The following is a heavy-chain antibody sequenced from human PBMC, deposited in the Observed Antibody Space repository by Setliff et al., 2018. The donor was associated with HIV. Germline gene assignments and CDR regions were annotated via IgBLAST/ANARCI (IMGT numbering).Heavy chain of an antibody. V-gene: IGHV1-46*01. Sequence: ASVKVSCKASGYTFTSYYIHWVRQAPGQGLEWMGVIHPSGGSTSYAQSFQDRVTMTRDTSISTAYMELSRLRSDDTAVYYCARGMDYYDISGYYQYYFDYWGQGTLVTVSS. CDR3: ARGMDYYDISGYYQYYFDY. CDR2: IHPSGGST. J-gene: IGHJ4*02. CDR1: GYTFTSYY. D-gene: IGHD3-22*01.